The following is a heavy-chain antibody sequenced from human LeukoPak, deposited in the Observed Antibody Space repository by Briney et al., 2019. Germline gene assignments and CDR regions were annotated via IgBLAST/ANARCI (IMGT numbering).Heavy chain of an antibody. CDR2: IYYSGST. D-gene: IGHD1-26*01. J-gene: IGHJ3*02. V-gene: IGHV4-59*01. Sequence: PSETLSLTCAVYGGSFSGYYWSWIRQPPGKGLEWIGYIYYSGSTNYNPSLKSRVTISVDTSKNQFSLKLSSVTAADTAVYYCARERWELLAFDIWGQGTMVTVSS. CDR3: ARERWELLAFDI. CDR1: GGSFSGYY.